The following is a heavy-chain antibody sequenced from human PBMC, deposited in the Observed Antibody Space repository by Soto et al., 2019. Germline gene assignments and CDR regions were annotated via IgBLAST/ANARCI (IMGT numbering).Heavy chain of an antibody. D-gene: IGHD2-15*01. Sequence: GGSLRLSCAASGFTFSSHWLHWVRQTPGEGLVSVSRIKYDGSDADYADSVKGRFTISRDNSKNTLYLQMNSLRAEDTAVYYCARDLGYCSGGSCYGLGYWGQGTLVTVSS. J-gene: IGHJ4*02. V-gene: IGHV3-74*01. CDR2: IKYDGSDA. CDR1: GFTFSSHW. CDR3: ARDLGYCSGGSCYGLGY.